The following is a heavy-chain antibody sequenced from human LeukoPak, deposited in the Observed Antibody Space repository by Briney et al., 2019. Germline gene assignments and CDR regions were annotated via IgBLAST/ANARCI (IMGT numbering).Heavy chain of an antibody. CDR2: IYSGGGT. J-gene: IGHJ4*02. V-gene: IGHV3-53*01. CDR3: ARGPLPYGYLDY. D-gene: IGHD5-18*01. CDR1: GFTVSSNY. Sequence: GGSLRLSCAASGFTVSSNYMSWVRQAPGKGLEWVSVIYSGGGTYYADSVKGRFTISRDNSKNTLFLQMNSLRAEDTAVYYCARGPLPYGYLDYWGQGTLVTVSS.